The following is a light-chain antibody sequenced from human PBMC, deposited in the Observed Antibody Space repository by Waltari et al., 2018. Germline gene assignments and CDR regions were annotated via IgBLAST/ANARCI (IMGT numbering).Light chain of an antibody. Sequence: DIQMTQSPSSLSASVGHRVTITCRASQGISSWLAWYLQKPGKAPKLLIYKASSLQSGVPSRFSGSGSGTDFTLTISSLQPEDFATYYCQQYNSAPFTFGPGTKLDIK. CDR1: QGISSW. V-gene: IGKV1-12*01. J-gene: IGKJ3*01. CDR2: KAS. CDR3: QQYNSAPFT.